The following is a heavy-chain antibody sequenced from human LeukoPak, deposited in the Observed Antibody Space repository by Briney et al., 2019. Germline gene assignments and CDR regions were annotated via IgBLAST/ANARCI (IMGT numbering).Heavy chain of an antibody. Sequence: PSETLSLTCTVSGGSISSYYWSWIRQPPGKGLEWIGCIYYSGSTNYNPSLKSRVTISVDTSKNQFSLKLSSVTAADTAVYFCAGPLYSGSYDAFDIWGQGTMVTVSS. CDR2: IYYSGST. CDR3: AGPLYSGSYDAFDI. D-gene: IGHD1-26*01. CDR1: GGSISSYY. V-gene: IGHV4-59*01. J-gene: IGHJ3*02.